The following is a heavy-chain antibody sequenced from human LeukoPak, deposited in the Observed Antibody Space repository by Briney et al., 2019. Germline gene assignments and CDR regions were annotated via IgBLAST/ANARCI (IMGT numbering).Heavy chain of an antibody. Sequence: PGGSLRLSCAASGFTFSSYEMNWVRQAPGKGLEWVSYISSSGSTIYYADSVKGRFTISRDNAKNPLYLQMNSLRAEDTAVYYCARGSGNYFDYWGQGTLVTVSS. CDR2: ISSSGSTI. D-gene: IGHD6-19*01. CDR3: ARGSGNYFDY. J-gene: IGHJ4*02. V-gene: IGHV3-48*03. CDR1: GFTFSSYE.